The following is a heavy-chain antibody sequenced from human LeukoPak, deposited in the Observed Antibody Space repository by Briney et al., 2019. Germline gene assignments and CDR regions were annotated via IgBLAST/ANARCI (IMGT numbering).Heavy chain of an antibody. J-gene: IGHJ4*02. V-gene: IGHV4-34*01. CDR3: ARGRPVPVDY. CDR1: GGSFSGCY. D-gene: IGHD4-17*01. Sequence: SETLSLTCAVYGGSFSGCYWSWIRQPPGKGLEWIGEINHSGSTNYNPSLKSRVTISVDTSKNQFSLKLSSVTAADTAVYYCARGRPVPVDYWGQGTLVTVSS. CDR2: INHSGST.